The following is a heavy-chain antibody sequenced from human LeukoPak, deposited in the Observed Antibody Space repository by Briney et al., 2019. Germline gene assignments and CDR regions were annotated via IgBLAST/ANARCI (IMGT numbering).Heavy chain of an antibody. CDR1: GGSISSSSYY. Sequence: SETLSLTCTVSGGSISSSSYYWGWIRQPPGKGLEWIGSIYYSGSTYYNPSLKSRVTISVDTSKNQFSLKLSSVTAADTAVYYCARHSSFAYYYGSGTRGWFDPWGQGTLVTVSP. CDR2: IYYSGST. D-gene: IGHD3-10*01. CDR3: ARHSSFAYYYGSGTRGWFDP. J-gene: IGHJ5*02. V-gene: IGHV4-39*01.